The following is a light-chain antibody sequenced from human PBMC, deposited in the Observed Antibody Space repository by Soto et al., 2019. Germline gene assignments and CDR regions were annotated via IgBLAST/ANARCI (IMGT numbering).Light chain of an antibody. CDR2: GAS. CDR3: QQYGSSPIT. CDR1: QSVSSNY. Sequence: EIVLTQSPDTLSLSPGERATLSCMASQSVSSNYLAWYQQIPGQAPRPLIYGASSRVPGIPDRFSGSGSGTDFTLTISRLEPEDFAVYYCQQYGSSPITFGQGTKVDIK. J-gene: IGKJ1*01. V-gene: IGKV3-20*01.